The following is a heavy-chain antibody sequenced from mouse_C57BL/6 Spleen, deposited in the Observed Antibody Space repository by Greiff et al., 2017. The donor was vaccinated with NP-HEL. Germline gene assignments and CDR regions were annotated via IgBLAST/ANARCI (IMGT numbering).Heavy chain of an antibody. CDR2: IDPETGGT. Sequence: QVQLKQSGAELVRPGASVTLSCKASGYTFTDYEMHWVKQTPVHGLEWIGAIDPETGGTAYNQKFQGKAILTADKSSSTAYMELRSLTSEDSAVYYCTSIYYYGPNWGQGTLVTVSA. V-gene: IGHV1-15*01. CDR1: GYTFTDYE. CDR3: TSIYYYGPN. D-gene: IGHD1-1*01. J-gene: IGHJ3*01.